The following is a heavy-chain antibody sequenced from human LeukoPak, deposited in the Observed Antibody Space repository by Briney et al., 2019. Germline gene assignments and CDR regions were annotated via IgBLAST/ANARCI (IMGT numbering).Heavy chain of an antibody. CDR1: GYTFTGYY. D-gene: IGHD3-10*01. V-gene: IGHV1-2*02. CDR2: INPNSGGT. Sequence: GASVKVSCKASGYTFTGYYMHWVRQAPGQGLEWMGWINPNSGGTNYAQKFQGRVTVTRDTSISTAYMELSRLRSDDTAVYYCARGLRYYYGSGSYPYWGQGTLVTVSS. CDR3: ARGLRYYYGSGSYPY. J-gene: IGHJ4*02.